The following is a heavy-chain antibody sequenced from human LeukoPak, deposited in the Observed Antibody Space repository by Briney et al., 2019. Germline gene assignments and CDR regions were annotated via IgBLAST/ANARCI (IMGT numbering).Heavy chain of an antibody. CDR1: GYTFTSYG. D-gene: IGHD2-2*01. Sequence: ASVKVSCKASGYTFTSYGISWVRQAPGQGLEWRGWISAYNGKTNYAQKLQGRGTMTTDTSTSSAYMELRSLRSDDTAVYYCARDIGDIVVVPAAVNDAFDIWGQGTMVTVSS. J-gene: IGHJ3*02. V-gene: IGHV1-18*01. CDR2: ISAYNGKT. CDR3: ARDIGDIVVVPAAVNDAFDI.